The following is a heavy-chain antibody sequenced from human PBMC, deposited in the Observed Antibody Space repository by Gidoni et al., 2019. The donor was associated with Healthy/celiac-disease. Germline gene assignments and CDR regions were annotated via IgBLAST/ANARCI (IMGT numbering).Heavy chain of an antibody. CDR3: TSFVDFESSGYYIDH. D-gene: IGHD3-22*01. J-gene: IGHJ4*02. CDR1: GFTFGYYV. CDR2: IRRKPYGGTT. Sequence: EVQLVESGVGLVQPGRSLRLSCTASGFTFGYYVMSWFRQAPGKGLEWVGFIRRKPYGGTTEYAASVKGRFTISRDDYKSIAYLQMNSLKTEDTAVYYCTSFVDFESSGYYIDHWGQGTLVTVSS. V-gene: IGHV3-49*03.